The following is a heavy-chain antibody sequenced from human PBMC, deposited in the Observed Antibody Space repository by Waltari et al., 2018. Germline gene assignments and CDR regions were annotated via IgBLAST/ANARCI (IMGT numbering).Heavy chain of an antibody. CDR3: ARARSTFGVVVVAAPHFDY. J-gene: IGHJ4*02. V-gene: IGHV4-34*01. CDR2: INHSRST. Sequence: QVQLQQLGAGLLKPSETLSLTCAVSGGSFSCYYWGWIRQPPGKGLEWMGEINHSRSTNTTPSLKRLLTIAVDTSKNPFSLKLSSVTAADTAVYYFARARSTFGVVVVAAPHFDYWGQGTLVTVSS. D-gene: IGHD2-15*01. CDR1: GGSFSCYY.